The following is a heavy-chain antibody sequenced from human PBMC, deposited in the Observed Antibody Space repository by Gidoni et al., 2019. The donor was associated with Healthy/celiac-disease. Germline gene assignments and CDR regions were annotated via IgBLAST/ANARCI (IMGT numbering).Heavy chain of an antibody. Sequence: EEQLVESGGGLVQPVGSLRLSCSASGLTFSSYAMHWVRQAPGKGLEYVSAISSNGGSTYYADSVKGRFTISRDNSKNTLYLQMSSLRAEDTAVYYCVKPTTPAVYFYYYGMDVWGQGTTVTVSS. V-gene: IGHV3-64D*06. CDR2: ISSNGGST. J-gene: IGHJ6*02. CDR1: GLTFSSYA. D-gene: IGHD3-10*01. CDR3: VKPTTPAVYFYYYGMDV.